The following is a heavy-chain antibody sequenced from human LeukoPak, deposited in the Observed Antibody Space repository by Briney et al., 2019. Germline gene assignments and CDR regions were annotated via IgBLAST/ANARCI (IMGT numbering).Heavy chain of an antibody. V-gene: IGHV4-30-2*02. CDR1: GGSISSGGYY. J-gene: IGHJ5*02. Sequence: PSQTLSLTCTVSGGSISSGGYYWSWIRQPPGKGLEWIGYIYHSGSTYYNPSLKSRVTISVDRSKNQFFLKLSSVTAADTAVYYCASQGRLYDFWEDNWFDPWGQGTLVTVSS. CDR2: IYHSGST. CDR3: ASQGRLYDFWEDNWFDP. D-gene: IGHD3-3*01.